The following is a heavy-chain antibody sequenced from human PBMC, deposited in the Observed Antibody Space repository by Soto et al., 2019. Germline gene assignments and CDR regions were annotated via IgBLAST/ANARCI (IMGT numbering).Heavy chain of an antibody. CDR3: AREGIAARYFDY. CDR2: IYYSRST. V-gene: IGHV4-59*01. D-gene: IGHD6-6*01. CDR1: GGSISSYY. J-gene: IGHJ4*02. Sequence: SETLSLTCAVSGGSISSYYWRWIRQPPGKRLEWIGYIYYSRSTNSNPSLKSRVTISVDTSKNQFSLKLSSLTAADTAVYYCAREGIAARYFDYWGQGTLVTVSS.